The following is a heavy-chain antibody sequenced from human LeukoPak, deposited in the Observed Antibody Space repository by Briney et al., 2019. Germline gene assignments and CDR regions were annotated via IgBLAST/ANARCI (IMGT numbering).Heavy chain of an antibody. CDR2: IIPIFGTA. Sequence: SVKVSCKASGGTFSSYAISWVRQAPGQGLEWMGGIIPIFGTANYAQKFQGRVTITADESTSTAYMELSSLRSEDTAVYYCARVDLYCSGGSCYPLFWFDPWGQGTLVTVSS. D-gene: IGHD2-15*01. CDR3: ARVDLYCSGGSCYPLFWFDP. CDR1: GGTFSSYA. J-gene: IGHJ5*02. V-gene: IGHV1-69*13.